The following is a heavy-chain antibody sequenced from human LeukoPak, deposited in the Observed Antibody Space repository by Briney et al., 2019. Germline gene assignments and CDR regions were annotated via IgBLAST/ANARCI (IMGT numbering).Heavy chain of an antibody. V-gene: IGHV4-59*08. D-gene: IGHD6-19*01. CDR1: GDSISSYY. Sequence: PSETLSLTCTVSGDSISSYYWSWIRQPPGKGLEWIGYVYYSGSTNYNPSLKSRVTISVDTSKNQFSLKLGSVTAADTAVYYCARGSGWFGFWGQGTLVTVSS. J-gene: IGHJ5*01. CDR3: ARGSGWFGF. CDR2: VYYSGST.